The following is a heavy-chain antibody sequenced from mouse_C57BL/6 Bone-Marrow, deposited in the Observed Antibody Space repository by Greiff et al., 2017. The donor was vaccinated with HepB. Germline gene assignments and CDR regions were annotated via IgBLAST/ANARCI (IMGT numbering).Heavy chain of an antibody. D-gene: IGHD2-4*01. CDR1: GFSLTSYA. J-gene: IGHJ3*01. CDR3: ARIRDYDYDGDVPFAY. Sequence: VKLMESGPGLVAPSQSLSITCTVSGFSLTSYAISWVRQPPGKGLEWLGVIWTGGGTNYNSALKSRLSISKDNSKSQVFLKMNSLQTDDTARYYCARIRDYDYDGDVPFAYWGQGTLVTVSA. V-gene: IGHV2-9-1*01. CDR2: IWTGGGT.